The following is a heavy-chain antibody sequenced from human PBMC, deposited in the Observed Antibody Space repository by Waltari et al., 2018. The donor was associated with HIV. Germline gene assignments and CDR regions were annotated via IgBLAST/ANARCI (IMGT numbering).Heavy chain of an antibody. D-gene: IGHD6-19*01. CDR1: GFTFSSYV. CDR3: AKDRLSQSSGWYYFDY. J-gene: IGHJ4*02. CDR2: ISGSGNT. V-gene: IGHV3-23*01. Sequence: EVQLLESGGGLVQPGGSLRLPCAASGFTFSSYVMNWVRQAPGKGLELVSGISGSGNTYYAESVKGRYTISRDNSNNRLHLQMNTLRAEDTAVYYCAKDRLSQSSGWYYFDYWGQGTLVTVSS.